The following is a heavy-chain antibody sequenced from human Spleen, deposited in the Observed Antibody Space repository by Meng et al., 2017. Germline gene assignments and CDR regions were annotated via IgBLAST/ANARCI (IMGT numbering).Heavy chain of an antibody. CDR3: ARGEGIVGAKGLDY. V-gene: IGHV1-69*02. D-gene: IGHD1-26*01. CDR2: IIPILGIA. Sequence: SVKVSCKASGGTFSSYTISWVRQAPGQGLEWMGRIIPILGIANYAQKVQGRVTITADKSTSTAYMELSSLRSEDTAVYYCARGEGIVGAKGLDYWGQGTLVTVSS. CDR1: GGTFSSYT. J-gene: IGHJ4*02.